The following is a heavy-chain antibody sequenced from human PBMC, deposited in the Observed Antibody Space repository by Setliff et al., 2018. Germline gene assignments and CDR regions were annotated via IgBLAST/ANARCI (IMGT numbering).Heavy chain of an antibody. Sequence: SETLSLTCAVYGGSFSGYYWSWIRQPPGRGLEWIGEINHSGSTNYNPSLKSRVTISVDTSKNQFSLKLSSVTAADTAVYYCARRSGWPNWFDPWGQGTLVTVSS. CDR3: ARRSGWPNWFDP. CDR1: GGSFSGYY. V-gene: IGHV4-34*01. CDR2: INHSGST. D-gene: IGHD6-19*01. J-gene: IGHJ5*02.